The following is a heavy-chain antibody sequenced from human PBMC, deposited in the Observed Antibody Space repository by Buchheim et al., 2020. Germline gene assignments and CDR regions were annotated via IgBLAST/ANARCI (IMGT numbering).Heavy chain of an antibody. CDR3: ARDLTGGLRGSFDY. CDR2: IYYSGRT. Sequence: QVQLQESGPGLVKPSQTLSLTCTVSGDSISSGVYYWSWIRQHPGKGLEWIGYIYYSGRTSYNPSLKSRVTNSVAHAKNQFTLKLSSVTAADTAVYYCARDLTGGLRGSFDYWGQGTL. D-gene: IGHD1-26*01. CDR1: GDSISSGVYY. V-gene: IGHV4-31*03. J-gene: IGHJ4*02.